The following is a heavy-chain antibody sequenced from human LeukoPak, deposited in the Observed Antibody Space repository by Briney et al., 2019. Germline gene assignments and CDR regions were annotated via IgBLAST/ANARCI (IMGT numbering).Heavy chain of an antibody. CDR2: ISSSSSYI. V-gene: IGHV3-21*01. CDR1: GFTFSSYS. J-gene: IGHJ4*02. Sequence: GGSLRLSCAASGFTFSSYSMNWVRQAPGKGLEWVSSISSSSSYIYYADSVKGRFTISRDNAKNSLYLQMNSLRAEDTAVYYCARTLSGSYKFRREGDSVSVGYWGQGTLVTVSS. CDR3: ARTLSGSYKFRREGDSVSVGY. D-gene: IGHD1-26*01.